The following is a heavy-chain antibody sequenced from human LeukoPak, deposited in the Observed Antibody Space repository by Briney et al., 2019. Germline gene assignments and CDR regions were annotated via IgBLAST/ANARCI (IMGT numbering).Heavy chain of an antibody. D-gene: IGHD5-12*01. J-gene: IGHJ5*02. CDR1: GVSITTYY. Sequence: SETLSLTCTVSGVSITTYYWSWIRQPPGKGLEWIGYIYASGSSNYNPSLKSRVTISVDTPKNQFSLKLSSVTAADTAVYYCARNPDIVASNWFDPWGQGTLVTVSS. V-gene: IGHV4-4*09. CDR2: IYASGSS. CDR3: ARNPDIVASNWFDP.